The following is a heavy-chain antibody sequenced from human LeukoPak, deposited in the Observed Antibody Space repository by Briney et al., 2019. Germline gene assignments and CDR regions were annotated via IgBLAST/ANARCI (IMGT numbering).Heavy chain of an antibody. D-gene: IGHD3-22*01. J-gene: IGHJ4*02. Sequence: SETLSLTCTVSGGSISSYYWSWIRQPPGKGLEWIGYIYYSGSTNYNTSLKSRVTMTVDTSKKQLSLKLKSVTAADTAVYYCARGDYYESSGYYYFDYWGQGTLVTVSS. CDR1: GGSISSYY. V-gene: IGHV4-59*01. CDR3: ARGDYYESSGYYYFDY. CDR2: IYYSGST.